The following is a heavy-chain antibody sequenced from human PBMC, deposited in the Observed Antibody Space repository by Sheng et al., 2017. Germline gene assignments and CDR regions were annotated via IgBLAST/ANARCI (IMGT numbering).Heavy chain of an antibody. CDR3: ATDLYY. CDR2: INQDGSEK. Sequence: EVQLVESGGGLVQPGGSLRLSCAASGFAFSTYWMAWVRQAPGKGLDWVANINQDGSEKYYVDSVRGRFTISRDNAKDSLYLQMNSLRAEDTAMYYCATDLYYWGQGTLVTVSS. V-gene: IGHV3-7*01. CDR1: GFAFSTYW. J-gene: IGHJ4*02.